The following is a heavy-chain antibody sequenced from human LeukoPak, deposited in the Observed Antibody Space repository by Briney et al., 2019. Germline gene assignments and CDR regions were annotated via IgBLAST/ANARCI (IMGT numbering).Heavy chain of an antibody. D-gene: IGHD6-13*01. CDR2: IIPIFGTA. Sequence: GSSVKVSCKASGGTFSSYAISWVRQAPGQGLEWMGGIIPIFGTANYAQKFQGRVTITADESTSTAYMELSSLRSEDTAVYYCARVIAAAGPRGAFDIWGQGTMVTVSS. V-gene: IGHV1-69*01. CDR1: GGTFSSYA. CDR3: ARVIAAAGPRGAFDI. J-gene: IGHJ3*02.